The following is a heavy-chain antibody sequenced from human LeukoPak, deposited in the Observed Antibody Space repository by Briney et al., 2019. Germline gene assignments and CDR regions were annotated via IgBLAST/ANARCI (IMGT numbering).Heavy chain of an antibody. CDR2: VDLDDDK. CDR1: GFSLSTNGGG. J-gene: IGHJ5*02. V-gene: IGHV2-5*02. Sequence: SGPTLVNPTQTLTLTCTFSGFSLSTNGGGVAWIRQPPGQALEWLALVDLDDDKRYSPSLKTSLTIAKDPSKNQVVLTMTTVDPVDTATYYCARTPEYCGADCLAWFDPWGQGTQVTVSS. D-gene: IGHD2-21*02. CDR3: ARTPEYCGADCLAWFDP.